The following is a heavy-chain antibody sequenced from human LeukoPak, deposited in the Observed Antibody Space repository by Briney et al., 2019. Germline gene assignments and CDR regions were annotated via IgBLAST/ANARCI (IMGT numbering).Heavy chain of an antibody. J-gene: IGHJ3*02. Sequence: GASVKVSCKASGYTFPSYFMHWVRQAPGQRLEWMGWINAGNGNTKYSQKFRGRVTITRDTSASTAYMELSSLRSEDTAVYYCARDVEVNDAFDIWGQGTMVTVSS. CDR1: GYTFPSYF. CDR2: INAGNGNT. D-gene: IGHD2-21*01. CDR3: ARDVEVNDAFDI. V-gene: IGHV1-3*01.